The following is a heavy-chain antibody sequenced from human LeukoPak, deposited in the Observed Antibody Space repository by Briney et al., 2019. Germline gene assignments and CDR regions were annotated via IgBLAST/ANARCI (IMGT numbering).Heavy chain of an antibody. CDR2: ISGSGGRT. V-gene: IGHV3-23*01. CDR3: AKVHGFSSDGYMDV. CDR1: GFTFSSYA. J-gene: IGHJ6*03. Sequence: GGSLRLSCAASGFTFSSYAMSWVRQAPGKGLEWVSGISGSGGRTKYADSVKGRFTISRDNSKNTLYLQMNSLRAEDTAVYYCAKVHGFSSDGYMDVWGKGTTVTVSS. D-gene: IGHD6-25*01.